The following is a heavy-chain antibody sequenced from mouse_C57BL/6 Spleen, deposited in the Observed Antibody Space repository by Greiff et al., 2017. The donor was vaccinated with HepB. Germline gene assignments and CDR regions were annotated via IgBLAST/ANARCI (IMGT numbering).Heavy chain of an antibody. CDR2: INPNNGCT. CDR3: ARRRGEKNAMDY. J-gene: IGHJ4*01. Sequence: EVQRVESGPELVKPGASVKMSCKASGYTFTDYNMHWVKQSHGKSLEWIGYINPNNGCTSYNQKFKGKATLTVNKSSSTAYMECRSLTSEDSAVYYCARRRGEKNAMDYWGQGTSVTVSS. CDR1: GYTFTDYN. V-gene: IGHV1-22*01.